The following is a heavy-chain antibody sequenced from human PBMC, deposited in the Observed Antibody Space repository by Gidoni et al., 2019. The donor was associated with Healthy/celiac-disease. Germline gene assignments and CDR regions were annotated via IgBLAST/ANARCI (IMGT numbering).Heavy chain of an antibody. D-gene: IGHD5-18*01. CDR1: GAPFSSYA. J-gene: IGHJ5*02. CDR3: ARETIGWIRNWFDP. Sequence: QLQLVQSGAEVKKPGSSVKVACKASGAPFSSYAISWVRQAPEQGLEWMGGIIPIFGTANYAQKFQGRVTITADESTSTAYMELSSLRSEDTAVYYCARETIGWIRNWFDPWGQGTLVTVSS. V-gene: IGHV1-69*01. CDR2: IIPIFGTA.